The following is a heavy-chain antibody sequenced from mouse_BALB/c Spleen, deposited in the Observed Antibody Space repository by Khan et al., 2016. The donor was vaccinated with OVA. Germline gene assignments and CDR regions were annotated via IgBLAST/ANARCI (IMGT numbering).Heavy chain of an antibody. V-gene: IGHV3-2*02. CDR2: ISYSGST. CDR1: GYSITSGYG. J-gene: IGHJ2*01. Sequence: EVQLQESGPGLVKPSQSLSLTCTVTGYSITSGYGWNWIRQFPGNKLEWMGYISYSGSTHYNPSLKSRISITRDTSKPQFFLQLNSVTTEDTATYYCARTARIKYWGQGTTLTVSS. CDR3: ARTARIKY. D-gene: IGHD1-2*01.